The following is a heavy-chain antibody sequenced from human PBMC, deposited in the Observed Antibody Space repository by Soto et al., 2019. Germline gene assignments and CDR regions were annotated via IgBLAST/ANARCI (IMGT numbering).Heavy chain of an antibody. V-gene: IGHV3-33*01. CDR2: IWYDGSNK. J-gene: IGHJ4*02. CDR3: ARDGPRSSGYPADY. CDR1: GFTFSSYG. D-gene: IGHD3-22*01. Sequence: HPSETLSLSCAASGFTFSSYGMHWVRQAPGKGLEWVAVIWYDGSNKYYTDSVKGRFTVSRDNSKNTLYLQMNSLRAEDTAVYYCARDGPRSSGYPADYWGQGTLVTVSS.